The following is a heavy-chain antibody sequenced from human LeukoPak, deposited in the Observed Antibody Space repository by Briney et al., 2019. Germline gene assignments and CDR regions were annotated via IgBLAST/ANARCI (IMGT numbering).Heavy chain of an antibody. D-gene: IGHD3-10*01. CDR1: GFTFSSYG. J-gene: IGHJ4*02. V-gene: IGHV3-33*01. CDR3: ARGPDYYGSGSYYNFDY. CDR2: IWYDGSNK. Sequence: GGSLRLSCAASGFTFSSYGMHWVRQAPGKGLEWVAVIWYDGSNKYYADSVKGRFTISWDNAKNSLYLQMNSLRAEDTAVYYCARGPDYYGSGSYYNFDYWGQGTLVTVSS.